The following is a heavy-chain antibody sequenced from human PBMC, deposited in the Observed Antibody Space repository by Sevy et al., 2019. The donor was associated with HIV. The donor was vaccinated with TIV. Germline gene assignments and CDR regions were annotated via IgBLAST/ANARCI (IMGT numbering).Heavy chain of an antibody. J-gene: IGHJ4*02. CDR1: GFTFRSYV. D-gene: IGHD6-13*01. V-gene: IGHV3-23*01. CDR3: AKETAAGYY. Sequence: GSLRLSCAASGFTFRSYVTSWVRQAPGKGLEWVCTINGSGGYTYYADSVKGRFTISRDNSKNTVDLEMSSLTAEDTALYYCAKETAAGYYWGQGTLVTVSS. CDR2: INGSGGYT.